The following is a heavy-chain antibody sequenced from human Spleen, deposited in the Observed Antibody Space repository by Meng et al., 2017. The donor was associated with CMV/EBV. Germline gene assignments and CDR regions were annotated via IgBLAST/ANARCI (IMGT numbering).Heavy chain of an antibody. D-gene: IGHD2-15*01. Sequence: FASYDSNWVRQATGQGLGWMGWMNPNSGNTGYAQKFQSRVTMTRNTSISTAYMELSSLRSEDTAVYYCARGLSYCSGGSCYRLHWFDPWGQGTLVTVSS. V-gene: IGHV1-8*01. J-gene: IGHJ5*02. CDR1: FASYD. CDR3: ARGLSYCSGGSCYRLHWFDP. CDR2: MNPNSGNT.